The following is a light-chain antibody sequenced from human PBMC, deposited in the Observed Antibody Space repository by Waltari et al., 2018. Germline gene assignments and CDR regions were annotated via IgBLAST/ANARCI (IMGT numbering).Light chain of an antibody. V-gene: IGLV1-40*01. J-gene: IGLJ2*01. CDR1: TSNIGAGYD. CDR3: QSYDSSLGGSV. Sequence: QSVLTQPPSVSGAPGQRVTISCTGNTSNIGAGYDVHWYQHLPGTAPKLLIYGTTNRPSGVPDRFSGAKSGTSGSLAITGLQAEDEADYYCQSYDSSLGGSVFGGGTKLTVL. CDR2: GTT.